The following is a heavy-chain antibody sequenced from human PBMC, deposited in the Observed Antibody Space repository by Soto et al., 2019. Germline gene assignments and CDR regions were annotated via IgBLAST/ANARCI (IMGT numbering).Heavy chain of an antibody. J-gene: IGHJ6*02. Sequence: XXSLRLSFAASGFTFSSYDMHWVRQATGKGLEWVSAIGTAGDTYYPGSVKGRFTISRENAKNSLYLQMNSLRAGDKAVYYCARGNEAAAEMNPYGMDVWGQGTTVTVSS. D-gene: IGHD6-13*01. V-gene: IGHV3-13*04. CDR1: GFTFSSYD. CDR2: IGTAGDT. CDR3: ARGNEAAAEMNPYGMDV.